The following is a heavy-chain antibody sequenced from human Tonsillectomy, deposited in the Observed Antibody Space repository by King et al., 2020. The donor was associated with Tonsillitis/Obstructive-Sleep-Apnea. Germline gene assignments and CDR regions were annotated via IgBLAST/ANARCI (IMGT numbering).Heavy chain of an antibody. Sequence: QLQESGPGLVKPSETLSLTCTVSGGSISSYYWSWIRQPPGKGLEWIGYIYYSRSTNYNPSLKSRVTISVDTSKNQFSLKLSSVTAADTAVYYCASGTQPPYYYVNSPPRIWYFDLWGRGTLVTVSS. CDR1: GGSISSYY. J-gene: IGHJ2*01. V-gene: IGHV4-59*08. CDR2: IYYSRST. D-gene: IGHD3-22*01. CDR3: ASGTQPPYYYVNSPPRIWYFDL.